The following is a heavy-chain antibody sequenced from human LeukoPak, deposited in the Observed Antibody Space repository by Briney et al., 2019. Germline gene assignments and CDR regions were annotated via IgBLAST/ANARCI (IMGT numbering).Heavy chain of an antibody. CDR1: GFTFSNYD. Sequence: PGGSLRLSCVGSGFTFSNYDMSWVRQAPGKGLEWVANIKQDGSEKHYVDSVKGRFTISRDNAKNSLYLQMNSLRAEDTAVYYCARDRDGDVQGDYWGQGTLVTVSS. D-gene: IGHD4-17*01. CDR2: IKQDGSEK. V-gene: IGHV3-7*01. J-gene: IGHJ4*02. CDR3: ARDRDGDVQGDY.